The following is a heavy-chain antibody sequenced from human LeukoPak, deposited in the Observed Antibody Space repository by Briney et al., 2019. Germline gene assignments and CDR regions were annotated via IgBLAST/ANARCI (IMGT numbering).Heavy chain of an antibody. V-gene: IGHV3-23*01. Sequence: PGGSLRLSCAASGFTFSNYAMTLVRQAPGKGLEWVSTISPTGGTPYYADSVKGRFTISRDNSKNTLYLQMNSLRAEDTAVYYCAKRIAAPPRSFDYWGQGILVTVSS. CDR2: ISPTGGTP. CDR1: GFTFSNYA. J-gene: IGHJ4*02. D-gene: IGHD6-6*01. CDR3: AKRIAAPPRSFDY.